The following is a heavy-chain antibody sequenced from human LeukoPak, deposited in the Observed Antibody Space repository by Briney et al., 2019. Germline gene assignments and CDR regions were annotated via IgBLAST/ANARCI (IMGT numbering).Heavy chain of an antibody. J-gene: IGHJ3*02. CDR2: IFYSGST. Sequence: PSETLSLTSTVSGGSISSYYWSWIRQPPGMGPEWVGYIFYSGSTNYNPSLKSRVTMSVDTSKNQFSLKLSSVTAADTAVYYCARRRWGGPDAFDIWGQGTMVTVSS. CDR3: ARRRWGGPDAFDI. CDR1: GGSISSYY. D-gene: IGHD7-27*01. V-gene: IGHV4-59*08.